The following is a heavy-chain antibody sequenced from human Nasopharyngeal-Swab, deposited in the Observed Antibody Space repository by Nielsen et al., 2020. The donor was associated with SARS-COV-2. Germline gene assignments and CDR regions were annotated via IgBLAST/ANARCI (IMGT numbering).Heavy chain of an antibody. D-gene: IGHD4-23*01. CDR3: ARRAFYGGNSGGVY. V-gene: IGHV4-4*02. J-gene: IGHJ4*02. CDR2: IYHSGST. Sequence: SETLSLTCAVSDGSISSYNWWSWVRQPPGKGLEWIGEIYHSGSTNYNPSLKSRVTISVDKSKNQFSLKLSSVTAADTAVYYCARRAFYGGNSGGVYWGQGTLVTVSS. CDR1: DGSISSYNW.